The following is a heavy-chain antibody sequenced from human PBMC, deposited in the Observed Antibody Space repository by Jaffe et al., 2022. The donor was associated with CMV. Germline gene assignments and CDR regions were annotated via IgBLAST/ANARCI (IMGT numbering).Heavy chain of an antibody. CDR3: ARHEGLSGSRNYFDY. J-gene: IGHJ4*02. CDR2: VYYSGST. Sequence: QLQLQESGPGLVKPSETLSLTCTVSGGSISSGSYYWGWIRQPPGKGLEWIGSVYYSGSTHYNSSLKSRATISIDTSKNQFSLKLSSVTAADTAVYFCARHEGLSGSRNYFDYWGQGTLVTVSS. D-gene: IGHD1-26*01. CDR1: GGSISSGSYY. V-gene: IGHV4-39*01.